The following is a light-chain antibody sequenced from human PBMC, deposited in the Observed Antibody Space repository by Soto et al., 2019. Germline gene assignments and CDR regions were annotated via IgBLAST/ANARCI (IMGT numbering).Light chain of an antibody. J-gene: IGKJ4*01. CDR2: GAS. Sequence: EIVLTQSPGTLSLSPAERATLSCRASQSVSSSYLAWYQQKPGQAPRLLIYGASSRATGIPDRFSGSGSGTDFTLTISRLEPEDFAVYYCQQMGTFGGGTKVEIK. CDR3: QQMGT. CDR1: QSVSSSY. V-gene: IGKV3-20*01.